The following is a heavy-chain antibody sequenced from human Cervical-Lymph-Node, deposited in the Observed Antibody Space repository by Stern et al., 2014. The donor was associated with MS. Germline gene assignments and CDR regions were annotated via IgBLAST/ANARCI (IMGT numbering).Heavy chain of an antibody. Sequence: QLQLQESGPGLVKPSETLSLTCTVSGGSIDTYYWSWIRQSPGQGLEWIGYIFPGWSTNANPSLESRVTMSLDTSKNQFYLNLTSVTAADSAMYYCARAPRWWTVTFDFWGQGTLVAVSS. CDR3: ARAPRWWTVTFDF. V-gene: IGHV4-59*01. D-gene: IGHD4-17*01. J-gene: IGHJ4*02. CDR1: GGSIDTYY. CDR2: IFPGWST.